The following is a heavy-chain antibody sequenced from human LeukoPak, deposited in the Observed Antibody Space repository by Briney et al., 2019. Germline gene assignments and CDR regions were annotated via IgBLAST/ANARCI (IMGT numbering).Heavy chain of an antibody. Sequence: SETLSLTCAVSGGSLSSGGYFWGWIRQYPGKGLEWIGCISHSGTSYYNPSLKSRVTISVDTSRNHFSLELSSVTAAATAVYFCARERRDGNTYSDFWGQGALVTVSS. V-gene: IGHV4-31*11. CDR1: GGSLSSGGYF. D-gene: IGHD5-24*01. CDR2: ISHSGTS. J-gene: IGHJ4*02. CDR3: ARERRDGNTYSDF.